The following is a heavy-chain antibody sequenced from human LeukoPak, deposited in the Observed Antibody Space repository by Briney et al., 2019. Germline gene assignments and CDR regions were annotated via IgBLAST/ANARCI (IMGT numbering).Heavy chain of an antibody. J-gene: IGHJ4*02. D-gene: IGHD2-2*01. V-gene: IGHV1-2*02. Sequence: GASVKVSCKASGYTFTDYYIHWVRQAPGQGLEWMAWINPNSGGTNYAQNFHDRITLTRDTSISTAYMELSRLRSDDTAIYYCARANARYCSSTSCLFDYWGQGALVTVSS. CDR2: INPNSGGT. CDR3: ARANARYCSSTSCLFDY. CDR1: GYTFTDYY.